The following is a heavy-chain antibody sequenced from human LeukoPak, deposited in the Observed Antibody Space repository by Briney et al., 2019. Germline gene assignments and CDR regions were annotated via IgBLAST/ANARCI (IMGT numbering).Heavy chain of an antibody. V-gene: IGHV3-7*01. J-gene: IGHJ4*02. CDR3: LWGVAADY. Sequence: GGSLRLSCAASRFSFSHYWMTWVRQAPGKGVEWVANINQDASDKHYADSVKGRFTISRDNAKNSLYLQMNSLRVEDTAVYYCLWGVAADYWGRGTLVTVSS. CDR2: INQDASDK. D-gene: IGHD3-10*01. CDR1: RFSFSHYW.